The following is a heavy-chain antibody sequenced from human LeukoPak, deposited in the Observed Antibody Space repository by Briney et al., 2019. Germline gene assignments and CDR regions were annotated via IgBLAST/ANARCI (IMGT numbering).Heavy chain of an antibody. Sequence: GGSLRLSCAASGFTFSSYEMNWVRQAPGKGLEWVSYISSSGSTIYYADSVKGRFTISRDNAKNSLYLQMNSLRAEDTAAYYCARVRASMVRGAGFDPWGQGTLVTVSS. V-gene: IGHV3-48*03. CDR3: ARVRASMVRGAGFDP. J-gene: IGHJ5*02. CDR1: GFTFSSYE. CDR2: ISSSGSTI. D-gene: IGHD3-10*01.